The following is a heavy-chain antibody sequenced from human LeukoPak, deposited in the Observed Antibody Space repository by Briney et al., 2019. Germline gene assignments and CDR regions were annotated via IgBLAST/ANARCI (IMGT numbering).Heavy chain of an antibody. V-gene: IGHV2-5*02. CDR1: GFSLSTSGVG. CDR3: AHRRPDEVYQQLVRCFLPAY. Sequence: SGPTLVNPTQTQTLTCTFSGFSLSTSGVGVGWIRQPPGKALEWLALIYWDDDKRYSPSLKSRLTITKDTSKNQVVLTMTDMDPVDTATYYCAHRRPDEVYQQLVRCFLPAYWGQGTLVTVSS. CDR2: IYWDDDK. D-gene: IGHD6-13*01. J-gene: IGHJ4*02.